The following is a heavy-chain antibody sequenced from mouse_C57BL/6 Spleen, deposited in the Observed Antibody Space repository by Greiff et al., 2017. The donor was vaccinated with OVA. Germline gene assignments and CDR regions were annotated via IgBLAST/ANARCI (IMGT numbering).Heavy chain of an antibody. Sequence: EVQLQQSGPELVKPGASVKISCKASGYTFTDYYMNWVKQSHGKSLEWIGDINPNNGGTSYNQKFKGKATLTVDKSSSTAYMELRSLTSEDSAVYYCARGVRQRWGYFDVWGTGTTVTVSS. CDR1: GYTFTDYY. V-gene: IGHV1-26*01. J-gene: IGHJ1*03. CDR3: ARGVRQRWGYFDV. D-gene: IGHD1-2*01. CDR2: INPNNGGT.